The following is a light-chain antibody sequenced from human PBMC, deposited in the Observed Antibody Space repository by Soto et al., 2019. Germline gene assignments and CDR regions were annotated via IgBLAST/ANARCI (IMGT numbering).Light chain of an antibody. J-gene: IGLJ1*01. Sequence: QSALTQPASVSGSPGQSITISCTGTSSDVGGYNYVSWYQQQSGKAPKLMIHEVSNRPSGVSNRFSGSKSGNTASLTISGLQAEDEADYYCSSYTSSRAYVFGLGTKVNVL. CDR3: SSYTSSRAYV. CDR1: SSDVGGYNY. V-gene: IGLV2-14*01. CDR2: EVS.